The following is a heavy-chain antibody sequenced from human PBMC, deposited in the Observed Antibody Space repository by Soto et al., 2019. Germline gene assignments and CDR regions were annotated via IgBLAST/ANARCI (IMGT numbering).Heavy chain of an antibody. Sequence: QVQFVKSGGGVVQPGRSLRLSCAASGFTFSHYGIHWVRQAPGKGLEWLAVISYDGSNKHYADSVKGRFTVSRDNSKNTLYLQMNSLRAEDTAVYFCARYSGKYQGPIDYWGQGTLVTVSS. CDR3: ARYSGKYQGPIDY. D-gene: IGHD1-26*01. CDR1: GFTFSHYG. V-gene: IGHV3-30*03. CDR2: ISYDGSNK. J-gene: IGHJ4*02.